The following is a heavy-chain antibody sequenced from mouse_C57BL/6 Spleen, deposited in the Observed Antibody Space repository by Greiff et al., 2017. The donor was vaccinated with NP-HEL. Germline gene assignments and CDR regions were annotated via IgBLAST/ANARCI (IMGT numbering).Heavy chain of an antibody. Sequence: EVKLMESGGGLVQPGGSLKLSCAASGFTFSDYYMYWVRQTPEKRLEWVAYISNGGGSTYYPDTVKGRFTISRDNAKNTLYLQMSRLKSEDTAMYYCASLNWDWYFDVWGTGTTVTVSS. CDR3: ASLNWDWYFDV. CDR1: GFTFSDYY. V-gene: IGHV5-12*01. D-gene: IGHD4-1*01. CDR2: ISNGGGST. J-gene: IGHJ1*03.